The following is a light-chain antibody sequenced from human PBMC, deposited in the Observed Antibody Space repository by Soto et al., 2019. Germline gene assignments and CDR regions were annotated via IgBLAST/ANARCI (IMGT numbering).Light chain of an antibody. Sequence: QSALTQPASVSGSPGQSITISCTGSSSDIGDYKYVSWYKQHPGKAPKLMIYDVSNRPSWVSNRFSGSKSGNTASLTISGLQAEDEADYYCSSYTSTNVVIFGGGTKLTVL. CDR3: SSYTSTNVVI. CDR2: DVS. J-gene: IGLJ2*01. V-gene: IGLV2-14*01. CDR1: SSDIGDYKY.